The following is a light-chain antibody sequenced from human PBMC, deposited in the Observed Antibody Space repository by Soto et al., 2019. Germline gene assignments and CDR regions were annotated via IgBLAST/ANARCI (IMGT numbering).Light chain of an antibody. CDR3: QQYGYSLWT. V-gene: IGKV3-20*01. CDR2: GAS. CDR1: QSVSSSY. J-gene: IGKJ1*01. Sequence: EIVLTQSPGTLSLSPGERATLFCRASQSVSSSYLAWYQQKPGQAPRLLIYGASSRATGIPDRFSGSGSGTDFTLTISRLEPEDFAVYYCQQYGYSLWTFGQGTKVDIK.